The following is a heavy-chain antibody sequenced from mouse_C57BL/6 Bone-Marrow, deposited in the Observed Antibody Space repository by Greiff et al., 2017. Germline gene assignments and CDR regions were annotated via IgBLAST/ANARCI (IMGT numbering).Heavy chain of an antibody. J-gene: IGHJ3*01. Sequence: EVQLQQSGAELVRPGASVKLSCTASGFNIKDDYMHWVKQRPEQGLEWIGWIDPENGDTEYASKFQGKATITADTSSNTAYLQLSSLPSEDTAVYYCTTARSYGFAYWGQGTLVTVSA. D-gene: IGHD1-1*01. CDR1: GFNIKDDY. CDR2: IDPENGDT. CDR3: TTARSYGFAY. V-gene: IGHV14-4*01.